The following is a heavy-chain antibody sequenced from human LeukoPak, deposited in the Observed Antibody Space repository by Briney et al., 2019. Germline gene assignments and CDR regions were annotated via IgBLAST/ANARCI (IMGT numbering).Heavy chain of an antibody. J-gene: IGHJ4*02. CDR2: IYYSGST. CDR3: ARDPVGSPDYFDY. Sequence: PSETLSLTCTVSGGSISSYYWSWIRQPPGKGLEWIGYIYYSGSTNYNPSLKSRVTISVHTSKNQFSLKLTSVTAADTAVYYCARDPVGSPDYFDYWGQGILVTVSS. D-gene: IGHD1-26*01. V-gene: IGHV4-59*01. CDR1: GGSISSYY.